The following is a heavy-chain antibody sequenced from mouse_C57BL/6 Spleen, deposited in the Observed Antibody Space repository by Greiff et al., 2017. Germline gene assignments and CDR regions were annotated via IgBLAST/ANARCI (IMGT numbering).Heavy chain of an antibody. CDR1: GYTFTSYW. Sequence: QVQLQQPGAELVRPGTSVKLSCKASGYTFTSYWMHWVKQRPGQGLEWIGVIDPSDSYTNYNQKFKGKATLTVDTSSSTAYMQLSSLTSEDSAVYYCARGYDYDLGVGFDYWGQGTTLTVSS. CDR2: IDPSDSYT. J-gene: IGHJ2*01. V-gene: IGHV1-59*01. D-gene: IGHD2-4*01. CDR3: ARGYDYDLGVGFDY.